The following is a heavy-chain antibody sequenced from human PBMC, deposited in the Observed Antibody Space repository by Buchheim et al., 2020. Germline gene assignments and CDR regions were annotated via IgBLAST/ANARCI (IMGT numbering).Heavy chain of an antibody. Sequence: EVQLVESGGGLVQPGGSLRLSCAASGFTFSSYEMNWVRQAPGKGLEWVSYISSSGSTIYYAASVKGRFTISRANAKNYLYLQMNSLRAEDTAVYYCARDLYRSGTLFDYWGQGTL. CDR3: ARDLYRSGTLFDY. CDR2: ISSSGSTI. V-gene: IGHV3-48*03. D-gene: IGHD2-2*01. J-gene: IGHJ4*02. CDR1: GFTFSSYE.